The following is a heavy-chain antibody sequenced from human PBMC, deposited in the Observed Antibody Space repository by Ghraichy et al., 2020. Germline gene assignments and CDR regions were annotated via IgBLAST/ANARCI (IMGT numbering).Heavy chain of an antibody. Sequence: RGSLRLSCAASGFTLSDYYMSWIRQAPGEGLEWISYISRTSSYTNYADSVKGRFTISRDNAKNSLYLQMNSLRAEDTAVYYCARAPVDLIAAGSDLWGQGTLVTVSS. V-gene: IGHV3-11*05. CDR3: ARAPVDLIAAGSDL. D-gene: IGHD6-13*01. CDR1: GFTLSDYY. CDR2: ISRTSSYT. J-gene: IGHJ5*02.